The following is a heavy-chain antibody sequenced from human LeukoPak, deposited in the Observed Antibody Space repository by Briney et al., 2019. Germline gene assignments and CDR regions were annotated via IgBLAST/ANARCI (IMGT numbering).Heavy chain of an antibody. Sequence: GGSLRLSCAASRFIFSNYAMHWVRQAPGKGLDWVAVISYHGRDQFYADSVEGRFTISRDSSKDTLYLQMNSLRTEDTAVYYCVRQDCSGGSCYLGYWGQGTLVTVSS. CDR3: VRQDCSGGSCYLGY. V-gene: IGHV3-30*04. D-gene: IGHD2-15*01. J-gene: IGHJ4*02. CDR2: ISYHGRDQ. CDR1: RFIFSNYA.